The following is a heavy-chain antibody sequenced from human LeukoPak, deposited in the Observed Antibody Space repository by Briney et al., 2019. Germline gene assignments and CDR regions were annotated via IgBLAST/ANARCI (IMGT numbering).Heavy chain of an antibody. V-gene: IGHV1-2*06. CDR1: GHTFTIYY. CDR2: INPNSGGT. Sequence: GASVKVSCKASGHTFTIYYMHWVRQAPGQGLEWMGRINPNSGGTSYARRFQGRVTMTRDTSISTAYMELSRLTSDDTAVYYCARNPAYCTSTSCYNDYWGQGTLVTVSS. CDR3: ARNPAYCTSTSCYNDY. J-gene: IGHJ4*02. D-gene: IGHD2-2*02.